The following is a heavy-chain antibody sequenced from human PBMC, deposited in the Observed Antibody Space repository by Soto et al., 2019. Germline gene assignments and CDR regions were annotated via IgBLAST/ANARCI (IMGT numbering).Heavy chain of an antibody. V-gene: IGHV3-53*02. CDR3: ARVPGRL. CDR1: GFSVSRNY. J-gene: IGHJ4*02. CDR2: VYSGGAT. D-gene: IGHD3-10*01. Sequence: QLVETGGGLIQPGTSLTLSCAASGFSVSRNYMTWVRQAPGKGLEWVSFVYSGGATFYADSVKGRFILSRDDSQNTMYLQMNNLGAEDTAVYYCARVPGRLWGRGTLVTVAS.